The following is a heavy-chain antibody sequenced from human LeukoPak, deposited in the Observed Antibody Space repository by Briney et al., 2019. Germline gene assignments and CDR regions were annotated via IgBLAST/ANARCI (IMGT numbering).Heavy chain of an antibody. V-gene: IGHV3-30*18. CDR2: ISYDGSNK. CDR3: AKEGENIVVVTAGYFDY. J-gene: IGHJ4*02. Sequence: PGGSLRLSCAASGFTFSSYGMHWVRQAPGKGLEWAAVISYDGSNKYYADSVKGRFTISRDNSKNTLYLQMNSLRAEDTAVYYCAKEGENIVVVTAGYFDYWGQGTLVTVSS. D-gene: IGHD2-21*02. CDR1: GFTFSSYG.